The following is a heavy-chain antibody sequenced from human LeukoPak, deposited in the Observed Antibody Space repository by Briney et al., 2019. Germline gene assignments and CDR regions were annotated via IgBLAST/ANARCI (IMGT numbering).Heavy chain of an antibody. J-gene: IGHJ3*02. Sequence: GRSLRLSCAASGFTFSSYGMHWVRQAPGKGLEWVAVIWYDGSNKYYADSVKGRFTISRDNSKNTLYLQMNSLRAEDTAVYYCAKDHDDSSGYYYAAFDIWGQGTMVTVSS. V-gene: IGHV3-33*06. CDR1: GFTFSSYG. CDR2: IWYDGSNK. CDR3: AKDHDDSSGYYYAAFDI. D-gene: IGHD3-22*01.